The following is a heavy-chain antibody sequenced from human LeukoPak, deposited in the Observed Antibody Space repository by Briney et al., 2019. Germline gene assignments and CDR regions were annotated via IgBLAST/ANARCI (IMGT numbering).Heavy chain of an antibody. CDR1: GFTFSSYA. CDR3: ARDPRWGVPAANHFDY. J-gene: IGHJ4*02. CDR2: ISSSSSYI. Sequence: SGGSLRLSCAASGFTFSSYAMSWVRQAPGKGLEWVSCISSSSSYIYYADSVKGRFTISRDNAKNSLYLQMNSLRAEDTAVYYCARDPRWGVPAANHFDYWGQGTLVTVSS. D-gene: IGHD2-2*01. V-gene: IGHV3-21*01.